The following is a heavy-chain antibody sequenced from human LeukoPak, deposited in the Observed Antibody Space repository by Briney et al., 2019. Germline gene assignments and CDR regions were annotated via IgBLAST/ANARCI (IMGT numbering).Heavy chain of an antibody. J-gene: IGHJ5*02. CDR3: ARSRPYCSAGSCSPFDP. Sequence: PSETLSLTCTVSGGSISSSSYYWGWIRQPPGKGLEWIGSVYYSGSTYYNPSLKSRVTISVDTSTNQFSLELTSVTAAGTAVYYCARSRPYCSAGSCSPFDPWGQGTLVTVSS. V-gene: IGHV4-39*01. D-gene: IGHD2-15*01. CDR1: GGSISSSSYY. CDR2: VYYSGST.